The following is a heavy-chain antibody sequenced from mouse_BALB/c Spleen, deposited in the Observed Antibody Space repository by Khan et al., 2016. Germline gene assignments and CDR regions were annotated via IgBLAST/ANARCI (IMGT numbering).Heavy chain of an antibody. D-gene: IGHD2-4*01. CDR3: ARRIYEYGFAC. V-gene: IGHV14-3*02. Sequence: VQLKESGAELVKPGASVKLSCTASGFNIKDTYIHWVKQRPEQGLEWIGRIDPANDNTKYDPRFQGKATITADTSSNTAYLQLSSLTSEDTAVYFCARRIYEYGFACWGQGTLVSVSA. CDR2: IDPANDNT. CDR1: GFNIKDTY. J-gene: IGHJ3*01.